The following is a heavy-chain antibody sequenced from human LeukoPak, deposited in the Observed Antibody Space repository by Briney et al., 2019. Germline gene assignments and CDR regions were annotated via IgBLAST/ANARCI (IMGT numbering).Heavy chain of an antibody. CDR1: GGSISSYD. J-gene: IGHJ4*02. Sequence: SETLSLTCTVSGGSISSYDWHWIRQPPGKGLEWIGYIYYSGSSNYNPSLKSRITISVDTFNNQFSLNLSSVTAADTAVYYCASSYYTSGYFEYWGQGTPVTVSS. V-gene: IGHV4-59*01. CDR3: ASSYYTSGYFEY. D-gene: IGHD3-3*01. CDR2: IYYSGSS.